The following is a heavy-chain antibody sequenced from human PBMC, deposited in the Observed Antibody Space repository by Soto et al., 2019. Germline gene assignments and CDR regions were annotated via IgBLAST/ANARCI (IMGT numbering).Heavy chain of an antibody. CDR3: ARTVGPYYYYYGMDV. J-gene: IGHJ6*02. CDR1: GYSFTIYC. D-gene: IGHD1-26*01. V-gene: IGHV5-51*01. Sequence: GESLKISCKGSGYSFTIYCIGWVRQRPWKGLEWMGIIYPGDSDTRYSPSFQGQVTISADKSISTAYLQWSSLKASDTAMYYCARTVGPYYYYYGMDVWGQGTTVTAP. CDR2: IYPGDSDT.